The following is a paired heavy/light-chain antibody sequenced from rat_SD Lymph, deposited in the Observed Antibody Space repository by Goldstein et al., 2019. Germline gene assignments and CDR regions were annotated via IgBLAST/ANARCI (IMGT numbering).Light chain of an antibody. V-gene: IGKV2S27*01. CDR2: SVS. CDR1: QSLLDSDGDTY. CDR3: MQATHAPLT. Sequence: DVVLTQTPPTLSATIGQSVSISCRSSQSLLDSDGDTYLNWLLQRPGQSPQLLIYSVSNLESGVPNRFSGSGSETDFTLKISGVEAEDLGVYYCMQATHAPLTFGGGTKLELK. J-gene: IGKJ1*01.
Heavy chain of an antibody. Sequence: VQLVESGGGLVQPGKSLKLSCSASGFTFSSYGMHWIRQAPGKGLDWVAYISSSSGTVYADAVKGRFTISRDNAKNTLYLQLNSLKSEDTAIYYCARSFYYYDGAPDYWGQGVMVTVSS. D-gene: IGHD1-12*02. V-gene: IGHV5-62*01. CDR2: ISSSSGT. CDR1: GFTFSSYG. J-gene: IGHJ2*01. CDR3: ARSFYYYDGAPDY.